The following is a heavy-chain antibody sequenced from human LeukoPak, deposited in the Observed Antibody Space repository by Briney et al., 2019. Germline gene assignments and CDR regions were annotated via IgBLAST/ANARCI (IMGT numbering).Heavy chain of an antibody. CDR1: GFTFSSYG. CDR3: AKDRSSFGVVTDSFDY. J-gene: IGHJ4*02. Sequence: GRALRLSCAASGFTFSSYGMHWVRQAPGKGLEWVAVISYDGSNKYYADSVKGRFTISRDNSKNTLYLQMNSLRAEDTAVYYCAKDRSSFGVVTDSFDYWGQGTLVTVSS. D-gene: IGHD3-3*01. CDR2: ISYDGSNK. V-gene: IGHV3-30*18.